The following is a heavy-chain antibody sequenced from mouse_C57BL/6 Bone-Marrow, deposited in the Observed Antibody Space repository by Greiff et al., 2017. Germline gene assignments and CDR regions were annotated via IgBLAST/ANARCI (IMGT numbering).Heavy chain of an antibody. CDR2: IYPGDGDT. Sequence: QVQLKQSGAELVKPGASVKISCKASGYAFSSYWMNWVKQRPGKGLEWIGQIYPGDGDTNYNGKFKGKATLTADKSSSTAYMQLSSLTSEDSAVYFCARRDCYGSSLFGYGGRGTTLTVSS. J-gene: IGHJ2*01. CDR1: GYAFSSYW. CDR3: ARRDCYGSSLFGY. D-gene: IGHD1-1*01. V-gene: IGHV1-80*01.